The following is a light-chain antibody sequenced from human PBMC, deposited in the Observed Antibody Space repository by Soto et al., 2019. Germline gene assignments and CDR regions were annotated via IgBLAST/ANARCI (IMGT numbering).Light chain of an antibody. CDR3: QQYNNWPSFT. V-gene: IGKV3-15*01. CDR1: QSVSTN. CDR2: GAS. J-gene: IGKJ4*01. Sequence: EILMTQSPATLSVSPGERAALSCRATQSVSTNVAWFQQKPGQAPRLLIYGASTRATGVPARFSGSGSGTEFTLTISSLHSEDFALYFCQQYNNWPSFTFGGGTKVEIK.